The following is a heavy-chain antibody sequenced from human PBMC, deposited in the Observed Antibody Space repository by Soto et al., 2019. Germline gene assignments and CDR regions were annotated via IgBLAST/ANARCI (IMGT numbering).Heavy chain of an antibody. CDR3: AKEHGSGSYYNVPWFDL. CDR1: GFTFSSYA. J-gene: IGHJ5*02. V-gene: IGHV3-23*01. CDR2: ISGSGGST. Sequence: PGGSLRLSCAASGFTFSSYAMSWVRQAPGKGLEWVSAISGSGGSTYYADSVKGRFTISRDNSKNTLYLQMNSLRAEDTAVYYCAKEHGSGSYYNVPWFDLWGQGTWVTVS. D-gene: IGHD3-10*01.